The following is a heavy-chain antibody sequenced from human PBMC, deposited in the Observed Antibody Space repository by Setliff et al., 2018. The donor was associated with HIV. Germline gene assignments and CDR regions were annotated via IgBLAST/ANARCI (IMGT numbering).Heavy chain of an antibody. CDR2: ISATGTTV. CDR1: GFSVSNKY. D-gene: IGHD1-26*01. J-gene: IGHJ4*02. V-gene: IGHV3-48*01. Sequence: GGSLRLSCAVSGFSVSNKYMTWVRQAPGEGLEWLSYISATGTTVSYADSVRGRFVIYRDSVRNVLYLQMKSLRVEDTALYYCVRDQLRVPERWDFDFWGQGTLVTVSS. CDR3: VRDQLRVPERWDFDF.